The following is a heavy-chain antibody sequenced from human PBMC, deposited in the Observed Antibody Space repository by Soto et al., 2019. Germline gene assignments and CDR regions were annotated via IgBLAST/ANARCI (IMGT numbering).Heavy chain of an antibody. CDR2: IWYDGSNK. CDR1: GFTFSSYG. CDR3: ARGYDFWSGYSGYFDY. D-gene: IGHD3-3*01. Sequence: GGSLRLSCAASGFTFSSYGMHWVRQAPGKGLEWVAVIWYDGSNKYYADSVKGRFTISRDNSKNTLYLQMNSLRAEDTAVYYCARGYDFWSGYSGYFDYWGQGTLVTVSS. J-gene: IGHJ4*02. V-gene: IGHV3-33*01.